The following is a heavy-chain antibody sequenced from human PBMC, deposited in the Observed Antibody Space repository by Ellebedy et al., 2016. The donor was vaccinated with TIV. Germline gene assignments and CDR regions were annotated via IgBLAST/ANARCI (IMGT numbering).Heavy chain of an antibody. Sequence: MPGGSLRLSCTVSGGSISTYYWSRIRQPAGKGLEWIGRVYARGTTIYNPSLKSRVTMSLDTSKNQFSLSLTSVTAADTAVYYCARSVRAADPTAGTFDIWGQGTMVTVSS. CDR3: ARSVRAADPTAGTFDI. J-gene: IGHJ3*02. V-gene: IGHV4-4*07. D-gene: IGHD6-19*01. CDR2: VYARGTT. CDR1: GGSISTYY.